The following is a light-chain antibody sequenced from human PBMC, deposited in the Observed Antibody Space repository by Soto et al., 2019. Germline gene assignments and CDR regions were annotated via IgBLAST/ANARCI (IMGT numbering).Light chain of an antibody. V-gene: IGKV1-39*01. CDR1: QSISTY. CDR2: GAS. CDR3: QRSLSTHRK. J-gene: IGKJ1*01. Sequence: DIQMTQSPSPLSASVGDRVTITCRASQSISTYLNWYQQKPGKAPKLLIYGASSLQSGVPSRFTGTGSATDFTFTISSLQPDDFGTYYCQRSLSTHRKFGQGT.